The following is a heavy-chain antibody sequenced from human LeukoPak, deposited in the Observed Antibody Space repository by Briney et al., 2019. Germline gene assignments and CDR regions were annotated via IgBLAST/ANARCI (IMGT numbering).Heavy chain of an antibody. CDR1: GFTFSSYG. Sequence: XGSLRLSCAASGFTFSSYGMHWVRQAPGKGVEGVAFIRYDGSNKYYADSVKGGVTISRDNSKNTLYVQMNRLRAEDTAVYYCAKVGGYCSSTSCYAGPYYYYYYMDVWGKGTTVTVSS. D-gene: IGHD2-2*03. CDR3: AKVGGYCSSTSCYAGPYYYYYYMDV. V-gene: IGHV3-30*02. CDR2: IRYDGSNK. J-gene: IGHJ6*03.